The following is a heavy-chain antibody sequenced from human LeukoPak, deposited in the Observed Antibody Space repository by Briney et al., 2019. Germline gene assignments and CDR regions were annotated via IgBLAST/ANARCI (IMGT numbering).Heavy chain of an antibody. Sequence: GGSLRLSCAASGFTFNSYSMNWVRQAPGKGLEWVSSISSSSSYRYYADSVKGRFTISRDNAKNSLYLQMNTLRPEDTAVYYCARERQNKDFWSGGDYWGQGTLVTVSS. D-gene: IGHD3-3*01. V-gene: IGHV3-21*01. CDR1: GFTFNSYS. CDR3: ARERQNKDFWSGGDY. J-gene: IGHJ4*02. CDR2: ISSSSSYR.